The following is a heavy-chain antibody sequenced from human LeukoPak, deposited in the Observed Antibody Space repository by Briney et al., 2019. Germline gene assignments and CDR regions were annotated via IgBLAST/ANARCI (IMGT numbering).Heavy chain of an antibody. CDR3: ARDVEGPGVGSMDV. Sequence: SETLSLTCAVYGGSFSGYYWSWIRQPPGKGLEWIGEINHSGSTNYNPSLKSRVTISVDTSKNQFSLKLSSVTAADTAVYYCARDVEGPGVGSMDVWGQGPTVTVSS. CDR2: INHSGST. CDR1: GGSFSGYY. V-gene: IGHV4-34*01. D-gene: IGHD3-10*01. J-gene: IGHJ6*02.